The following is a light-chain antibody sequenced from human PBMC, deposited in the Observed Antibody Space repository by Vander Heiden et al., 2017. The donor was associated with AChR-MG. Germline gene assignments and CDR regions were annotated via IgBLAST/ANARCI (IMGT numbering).Light chain of an antibody. CDR3: SLFTGISSL. V-gene: IGLV2-18*01. CDR2: EAS. J-gene: IGLJ2*01. Sequence: QSALTQPPSVSGSPGQSVSLSCPATGPDGGSNNRVPRYRQAPGSAPILIIFEASNRPSGVPDRFSGSKSGNTASLTVSGLQAEDDADYDCSLFTGISSLFGGGTKLTVL. CDR1: GPDGGSNNR.